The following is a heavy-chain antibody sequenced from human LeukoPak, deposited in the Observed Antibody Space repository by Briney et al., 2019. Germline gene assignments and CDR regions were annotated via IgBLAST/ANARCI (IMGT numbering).Heavy chain of an antibody. CDR3: ARDRSGDIVVVPAAMTPYYYYGMDV. V-gene: IGHV3-30*04. CDR1: GFTFSSYA. J-gene: IGHJ6*02. D-gene: IGHD2-2*01. CDR2: ISYDGSNK. Sequence: GGSLRLSCAASGFTFSSYAMRWVRQAPGKGLEWVALISYDGSNKYNADPVKGRFTISRDNSKNTLYLQMNSLRAEDTAVYYCARDRSGDIVVVPAAMTPYYYYGMDVWGQGTTVTVSS.